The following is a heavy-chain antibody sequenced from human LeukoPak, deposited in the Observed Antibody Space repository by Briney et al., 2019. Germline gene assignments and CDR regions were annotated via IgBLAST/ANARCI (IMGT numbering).Heavy chain of an antibody. D-gene: IGHD3-10*01. J-gene: IGHJ5*02. CDR2: INHSGST. V-gene: IGHV4-34*01. Sequence: SETLSLTCAVYGGSFSGYYWSWIRQPPGKGLEWIGEINHSGSTNYNPSLKSRVTISVDTSKNQLSLKLSSVTAADTAVYYCARGPILAGIFRDWFDPWGQGTLVTVSS. CDR1: GGSFSGYY. CDR3: ARGPILAGIFRDWFDP.